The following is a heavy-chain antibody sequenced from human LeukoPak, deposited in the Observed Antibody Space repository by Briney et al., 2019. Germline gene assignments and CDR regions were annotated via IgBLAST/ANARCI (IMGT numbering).Heavy chain of an antibody. D-gene: IGHD6-19*01. J-gene: IGHJ3*01. V-gene: IGHV3-21*01. CDR2: IGAAGSHI. CDR3: VRVGSGATRADTLDL. CDR1: GFTFSAYS. Sequence: KPGGSLRLSCAASGFTFSAYSMNWACQAPGEGLEWVSSIGAAGSHIYYADSMKGRFTISRDNAKSSLFLQMNSLRAEDTGIYYCVRVGSGATRADTLDLWGQGTMVTVSS.